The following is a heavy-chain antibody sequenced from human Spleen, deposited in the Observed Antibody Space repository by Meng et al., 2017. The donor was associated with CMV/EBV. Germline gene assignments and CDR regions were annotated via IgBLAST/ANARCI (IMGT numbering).Heavy chain of an antibody. V-gene: IGHV3-13*01. CDR1: GFTFSSYD. CDR2: IGTAGDT. CDR3: ARVGSSWSNDY. Sequence: GESLKISCAACGFTFSSYDMHWVRQATGKGLEWVSAIGTAGDTYYPGSVKGRFTISRDNAKNSLCLQMNSLRAEDTAVYYCARVGSSWSNDYWGQGTLVTVSS. J-gene: IGHJ4*02. D-gene: IGHD6-13*01.